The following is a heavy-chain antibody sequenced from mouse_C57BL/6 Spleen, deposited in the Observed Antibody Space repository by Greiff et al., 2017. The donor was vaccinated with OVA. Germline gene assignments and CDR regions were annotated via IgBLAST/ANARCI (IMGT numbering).Heavy chain of an antibody. CDR3: AREDYGSSYHWYFDV. J-gene: IGHJ1*03. Sequence: VQLQQSGPGLVKPSQSLSLTCSVTGYSITSGYYWNWIRQFPGNKLEWMGYISYDGSNNYNPSLKNRISITRDTSKNQFFLKLNSVTTEDTATYYCAREDYGSSYHWYFDVWGTGTTVTVSS. CDR1: GYSITSGYY. D-gene: IGHD1-1*01. CDR2: ISYDGSN. V-gene: IGHV3-6*01.